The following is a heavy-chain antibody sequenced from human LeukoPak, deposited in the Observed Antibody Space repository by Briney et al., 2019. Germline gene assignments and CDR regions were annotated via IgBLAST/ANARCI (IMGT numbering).Heavy chain of an antibody. CDR2: VYYSGST. J-gene: IGHJ5*02. D-gene: IGHD4/OR15-4a*01. CDR1: GDSITSGGFY. CDR3: ARRDYAAWFDP. V-gene: IGHV4-39*01. Sequence: SETLSLTCNVTGDSITSGGFYWAWIRQSPGKGLEWIGNVYYSGSTQYNPSLKGRVTISMDMPKNQFSLNLKSVSVTDTAIYYCARRDYAAWFDPWGQGTLVTVTS.